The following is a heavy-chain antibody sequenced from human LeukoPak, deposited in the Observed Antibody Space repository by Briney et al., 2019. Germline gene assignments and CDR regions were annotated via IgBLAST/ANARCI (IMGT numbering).Heavy chain of an antibody. J-gene: IGHJ4*02. CDR2: FDPSDSDT. CDR1: GYGSTSYW. CDR3: ARQRAMGRSGDY. D-gene: IGHD7-27*01. V-gene: IGHV5-51*01. Sequence: AGESLKISCKASGYGSTSYWIGWVRQMPGKGLEWMGIFDPSDSDTRYTPSFQGQVTISVDKSLSTAYLQWNSLKASDTAMYYCARQRAMGRSGDYWGQGTLVTVSS.